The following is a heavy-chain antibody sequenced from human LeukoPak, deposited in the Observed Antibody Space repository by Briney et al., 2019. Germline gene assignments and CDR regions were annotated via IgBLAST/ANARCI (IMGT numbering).Heavy chain of an antibody. Sequence: PGGSLRLSCAASGFTVSSNYMSRVRQAPGKGLEWVSVIYSGGSTYYADSVKGRFTISRDDSKNTLHLQMNSLKTEDTAVYYCTTSYYDNSGDTFDYWAREPWSPSPQ. CDR3: TTSYYDNSGDTFDY. CDR1: GFTVSSNY. CDR2: IYSGGST. J-gene: IGHJ4*02. V-gene: IGHV3-66*01. D-gene: IGHD3-22*01.